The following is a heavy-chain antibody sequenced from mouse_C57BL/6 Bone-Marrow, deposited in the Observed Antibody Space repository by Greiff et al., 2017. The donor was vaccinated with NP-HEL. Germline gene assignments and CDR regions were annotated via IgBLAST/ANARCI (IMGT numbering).Heavy chain of an antibody. Sequence: EVHLVESGGDLVKPGGSLKLSCAASGFTFSSYGMSWVRQTPDKRLEWVATISSGGSYNYYPDSVKGRFTISRDNAKNTLYLQMSSLKAEDTAMYYCASPYDYDVAWFAYWGQGTLVTVSA. J-gene: IGHJ3*01. D-gene: IGHD2-4*01. CDR2: ISSGGSYN. V-gene: IGHV5-6*01. CDR3: ASPYDYDVAWFAY. CDR1: GFTFSSYG.